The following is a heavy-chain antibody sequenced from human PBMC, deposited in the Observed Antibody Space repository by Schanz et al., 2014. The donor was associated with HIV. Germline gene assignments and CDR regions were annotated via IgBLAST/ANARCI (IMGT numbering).Heavy chain of an antibody. J-gene: IGHJ6*02. CDR1: GFTFSRYW. CDR3: ARVEGPPTFYYYYYGSDV. D-gene: IGHD4-4*01. V-gene: IGHV3-7*01. CDR2: IKQDGSEK. Sequence: EVQLVESGGGLVQPGGSLRLSCAASGFTFSRYWMSWVRQAPGKGLEWVANIKQDGSEKHYVASVKGRFTISRDNAKNSLYLQMSSLRAEDTAVYYCARVEGPPTFYYYYYGSDVWGQGTAVTVSS.